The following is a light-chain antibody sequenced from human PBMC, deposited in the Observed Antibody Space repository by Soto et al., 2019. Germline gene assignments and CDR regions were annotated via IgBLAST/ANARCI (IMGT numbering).Light chain of an antibody. CDR3: CSYAGSSTFVV. Sequence: QSVLTQPASVSGSPGQSITISCTGTSSDVGSYNLVSGYQQHPGKAPKLMIYEGRKRPSGVSNRFSGSNSGNTASLTISGLQAEHEADYYCCSYAGSSTFVVFGGGTQLTVL. V-gene: IGLV2-23*03. CDR1: SSDVGSYNL. CDR2: EGR. J-gene: IGLJ2*01.